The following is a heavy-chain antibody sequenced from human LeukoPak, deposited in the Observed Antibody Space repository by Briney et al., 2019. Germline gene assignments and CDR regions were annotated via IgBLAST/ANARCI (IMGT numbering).Heavy chain of an antibody. D-gene: IGHD1-26*01. CDR1: GYTFTSYE. J-gene: IGHJ5*02. CDR3: ARGVGATVSYWFDP. V-gene: IGHV1-8*01. Sequence: EASVKVSRKASGYTFTSYEINWVRQATGQGLEWMGWMNPNSGNTGYAQKFQGRVTMTRNTSISTAYMELSSLRSEDTAVYYCARGVGATVSYWFDPWGQGTLVTVSS. CDR2: MNPNSGNT.